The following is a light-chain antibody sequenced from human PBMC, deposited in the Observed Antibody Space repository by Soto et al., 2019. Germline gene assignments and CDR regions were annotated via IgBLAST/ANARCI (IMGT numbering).Light chain of an antibody. CDR3: VKRIEFPLT. V-gene: IGKV2-30*01. CDR2: KVS. J-gene: IGKJ4*01. Sequence: DAVITHSPLSLPATLLHPASLSLISTHMLVYSDGNTYLNWFQQRPGQSPRRLIYKVSDRASGVPDRFSGSGSGTDFTLKISRVEAEDVGVYYCVKRIEFPLTCGGGNKGDIK. CDR1: HMLVYSDGNTY.